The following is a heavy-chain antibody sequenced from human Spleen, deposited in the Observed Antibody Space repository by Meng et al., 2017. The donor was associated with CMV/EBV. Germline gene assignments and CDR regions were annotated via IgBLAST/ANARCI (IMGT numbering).Heavy chain of an antibody. CDR2: ISSSSSYT. CDR1: GFTFSDYY. Sequence: RLLGSGVSLVIPGGSRRLSCAASGFTFSDYYMSWIRQAPGKGLEWFSYISSSSSYTNYADSVKGRFTISRDNAKNSLYLQMNSLRAEDTAVYYCASSGTTVTIFDYWGQGTLVTASS. CDR3: ASSGTTVTIFDY. J-gene: IGHJ4*02. V-gene: IGHV3-11*03. D-gene: IGHD4-17*01.